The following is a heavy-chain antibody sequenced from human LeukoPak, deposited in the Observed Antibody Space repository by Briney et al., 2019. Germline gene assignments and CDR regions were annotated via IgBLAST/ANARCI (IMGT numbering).Heavy chain of an antibody. J-gene: IGHJ4*02. CDR2: INPSGCST. CDR3: AREGVFSSTSCPFDY. V-gene: IGHV1-46*01. Sequence: GSSVKVSCKASGYTFTSYYMHWVRHTPGQGLEWMGKINPSGCSTSYAQKFQGRVTITRDMSKSRVYMELSRLRSEDTAVYSCAREGVFSSTSCPFDYWGQAALVAVSS. D-gene: IGHD2-2*01. CDR1: GYTFTSYY.